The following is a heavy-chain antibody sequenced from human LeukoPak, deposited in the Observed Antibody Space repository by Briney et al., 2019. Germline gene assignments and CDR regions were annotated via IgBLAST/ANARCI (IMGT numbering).Heavy chain of an antibody. CDR1: GYTFTSYG. V-gene: IGHV1-18*01. Sequence: ASVKVSCKASGYTFTSYGISWVRQAPGQGLEWMGWISAYNGNTNYAQKLQGRVTMTTDTSTSTAYMELRSLRSDDTAVYYCASTGRDGYNWDLEYWGQGTLVTVSS. CDR2: ISAYNGNT. D-gene: IGHD5-24*01. J-gene: IGHJ4*02. CDR3: ASTGRDGYNWDLEY.